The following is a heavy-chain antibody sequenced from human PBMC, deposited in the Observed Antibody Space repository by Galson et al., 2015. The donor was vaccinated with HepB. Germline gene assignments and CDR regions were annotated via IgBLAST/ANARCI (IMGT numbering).Heavy chain of an antibody. J-gene: IGHJ4*02. Sequence: CAISGDSVSSNSAAWNWIRQSPSRGLEWLGRTYYRSKWYNDYAVSVKSRITINPDTSKNQFSLQLNSVTPEDTAVYYCARALSDSSSLQFDYWGQGTLVTVSS. D-gene: IGHD6-13*01. CDR3: ARALSDSSSLQFDY. CDR2: TYYRSKWYN. V-gene: IGHV6-1*01. CDR1: GDSVSSNSAA.